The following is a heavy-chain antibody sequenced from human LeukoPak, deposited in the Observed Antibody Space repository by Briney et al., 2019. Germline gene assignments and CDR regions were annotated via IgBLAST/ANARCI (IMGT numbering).Heavy chain of an antibody. CDR2: ISYDGSNK. CDR1: GFTFSSYA. J-gene: IGHJ4*02. D-gene: IGHD6-19*01. Sequence: PGGSLRLSCAASGFTFSSYAMSWVRQAPGKGLEWVAVISYDGSNKYYADSVKGRFTISRDNSKNTLYLQMNSLRAEDTAVYYCARGSGWYRYGIDYWGQGTLVTVSS. V-gene: IGHV3-30*04. CDR3: ARGSGWYRYGIDY.